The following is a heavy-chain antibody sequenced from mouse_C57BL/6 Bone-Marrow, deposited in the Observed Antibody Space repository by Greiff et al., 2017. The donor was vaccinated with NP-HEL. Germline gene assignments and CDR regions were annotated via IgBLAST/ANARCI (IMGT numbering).Heavy chain of an antibody. J-gene: IGHJ2*01. CDR2: IDPENGDT. CDR1: GFNIKDDY. Sequence: EVQLQQSGAELVRPGASVKLSCTASGFNIKDDYMHWVKQRPEQGLEWIGWIDPENGDTEYASKFQGKATITADTSSNTAYLQLSSLISEDTAVYYCTTDYDQRGDYWGQGTTLTVSS. CDR3: TTDYDQRGDY. D-gene: IGHD2-4*01. V-gene: IGHV14-4*01.